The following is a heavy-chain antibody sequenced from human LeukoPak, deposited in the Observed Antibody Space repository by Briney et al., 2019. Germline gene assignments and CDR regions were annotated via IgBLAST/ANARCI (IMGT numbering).Heavy chain of an antibody. J-gene: IGHJ6*03. Sequence: ASVKVSCKASGYTFTGYYMHWVRQAPGQGLEWMGWINPNSGGTNYAQKFQGRVTMTRDTSISTAYMELSRLRSDDTAVYYCAKDSARSTSGFYYYYYMDVWGKGTTVTVSS. CDR2: INPNSGGT. V-gene: IGHV1-2*02. CDR3: AKDSARSTSGFYYYYYMDV. CDR1: GYTFTGYY. D-gene: IGHD2-2*01.